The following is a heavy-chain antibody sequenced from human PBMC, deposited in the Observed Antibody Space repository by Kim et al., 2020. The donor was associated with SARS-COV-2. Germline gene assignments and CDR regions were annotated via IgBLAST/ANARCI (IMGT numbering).Heavy chain of an antibody. CDR2: INPSGGST. J-gene: IGHJ4*02. CDR3: ARDWPGSGWYGGTIDY. CDR1: GYTFTSYY. V-gene: IGHV1-46*01. D-gene: IGHD6-19*01. Sequence: ASVKVSCRTSGYTFTSYYMHWVRQAPGQGLDWMGLINPSGGSTSYAQKFQGRITLTSDTSLDTVFMHLSGLKSEDTAAYYCARDWPGSGWYGGTIDYWGQGTLFTVST.